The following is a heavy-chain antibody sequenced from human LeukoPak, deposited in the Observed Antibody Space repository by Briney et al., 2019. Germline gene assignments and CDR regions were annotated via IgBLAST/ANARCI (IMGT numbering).Heavy chain of an antibody. CDR3: ARGRRAAAGTSWVYYYYYMDV. Sequence: GESLKISCKGSGYSFTSYWIGWVRQMPGKGLEWMGWMNPNSGNTGYAQKFQGRVTMTRNTSISTAYMELSSLRSEDTAVYYCARGRRAAAGTSWVYYYYYMDVWGKGTTVTISS. D-gene: IGHD6-13*01. V-gene: IGHV1-8*02. J-gene: IGHJ6*03. CDR1: GYSFTSYW. CDR2: MNPNSGNT.